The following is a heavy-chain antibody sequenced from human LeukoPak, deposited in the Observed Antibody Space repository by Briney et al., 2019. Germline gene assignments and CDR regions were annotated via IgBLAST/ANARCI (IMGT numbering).Heavy chain of an antibody. Sequence: SETLPLTCTVSGYSISSGYYWGWIRQPPGKGLEWIGSIYHSGSTYYNPSLKSRVTISVDTSKNQFSLKLSSVTAADTAVYYCARDHVVVVAATLVSPWFDPWGQGTLVTVSS. D-gene: IGHD2-15*01. CDR2: IYHSGST. J-gene: IGHJ5*02. V-gene: IGHV4-38-2*02. CDR3: ARDHVVVVAATLVSPWFDP. CDR1: GYSISSGYY.